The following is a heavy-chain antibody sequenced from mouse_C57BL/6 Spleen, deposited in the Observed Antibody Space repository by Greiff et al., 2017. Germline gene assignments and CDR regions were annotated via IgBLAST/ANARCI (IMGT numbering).Heavy chain of an antibody. J-gene: IGHJ1*03. V-gene: IGHV5-9*01. CDR2: ISGGGGNT. CDR3: ARPPYYYGEGYFDV. D-gene: IGHD1-1*01. CDR1: GFTFSSYT. Sequence: EVKLVESGGGLVKPGGSLKLSCAASGFTFSSYTMSWVRQTPEKRLEWVATISGGGGNTYYPDSVKGRFTISRDNAKNTLYLQMSSLRSEDTALYYCARPPYYYGEGYFDVWGTGTTVTVSS.